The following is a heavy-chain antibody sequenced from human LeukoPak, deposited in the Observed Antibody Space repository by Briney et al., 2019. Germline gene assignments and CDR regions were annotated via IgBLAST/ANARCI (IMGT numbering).Heavy chain of an antibody. Sequence: ASVKVSCKASGYTFTGYYMHWVRQAPGQGLEWMGWINPNSGGTNYAQKFQGRVTMTRDTSIATAYMELSRLRSDDTAVFYCARGTAIAVAVRDYFDYWGQGTLVTVSP. CDR1: GYTFTGYY. D-gene: IGHD6-19*01. V-gene: IGHV1-2*02. J-gene: IGHJ4*02. CDR2: INPNSGGT. CDR3: ARGTAIAVAVRDYFDY.